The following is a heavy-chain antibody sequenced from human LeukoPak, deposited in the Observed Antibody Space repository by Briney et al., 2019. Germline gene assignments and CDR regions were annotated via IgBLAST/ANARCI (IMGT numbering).Heavy chain of an antibody. V-gene: IGHV6-1*01. CDR2: TFYRSKWSN. D-gene: IGHD1-26*01. CDR3: ARDPSFPYSGNYQLYFDY. CDR1: GDSVSSNSAA. J-gene: IGHJ4*02. Sequence: SQTLSLTCAISGDSVSSNSAAWTWIRQSPSRGLEWLGRTFYRSKWSNDYAESVKSRITISPDTSKNQFSLQLNSVTPEDTAVYYCARDPSFPYSGNYQLYFDYWGQGALVTVSS.